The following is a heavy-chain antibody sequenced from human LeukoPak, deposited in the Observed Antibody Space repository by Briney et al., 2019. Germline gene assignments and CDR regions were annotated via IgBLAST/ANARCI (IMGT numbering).Heavy chain of an antibody. Sequence: GGSLRLSCAASGFTFSDYYMSWIRQAPGKGLEWVSYISSSASDIYYADSVKGRFTMSRDNAKNSLYLQMNSLRAEDTAAYYCARDKYSHGHNYYYMDVWGKGTTVTVSS. CDR1: GFTFSDYY. V-gene: IGHV3-11*04. CDR2: ISSSASDI. CDR3: ARDKYSHGHNYYYMDV. D-gene: IGHD5-18*01. J-gene: IGHJ6*03.